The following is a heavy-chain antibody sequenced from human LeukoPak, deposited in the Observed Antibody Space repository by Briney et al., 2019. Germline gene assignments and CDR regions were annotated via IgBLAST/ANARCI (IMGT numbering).Heavy chain of an antibody. Sequence: PSETLSLTCTVSGGSISSYYWSWIRQPPGKGLEWIGSIYYSGSTYYNPSLKSRVTISVDTSKNQFSLKLSSVTAADTAVYYCARHATSGYCSSTSCPYWYFDLWGRGTLVTVSS. D-gene: IGHD2-2*01. CDR2: IYYSGST. CDR1: GGSISSYY. V-gene: IGHV4-59*05. CDR3: ARHATSGYCSSTSCPYWYFDL. J-gene: IGHJ2*01.